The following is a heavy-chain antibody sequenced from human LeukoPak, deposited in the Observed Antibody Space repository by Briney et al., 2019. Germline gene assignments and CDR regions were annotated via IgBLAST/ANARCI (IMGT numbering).Heavy chain of an antibody. CDR2: IYYTGST. J-gene: IGHJ5*02. Sequence: SETLSLTRTVSGGSISSGDYYWSWIRQPPGKGLEWIGYIYYTGSTYYNPSLKSRVTISVDMSKNQFSLKLSSVTAADMAVYYCARGTCSGGNCYGWFDPWGQGTLVTVSS. D-gene: IGHD2-15*01. CDR1: GGSISSGDYY. CDR3: ARGTCSGGNCYGWFDP. V-gene: IGHV4-30-4*08.